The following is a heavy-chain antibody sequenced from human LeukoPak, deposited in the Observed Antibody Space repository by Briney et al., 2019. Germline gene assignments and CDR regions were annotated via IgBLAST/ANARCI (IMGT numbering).Heavy chain of an antibody. CDR1: GGSLSGYY. CDR2: IYISGNS. J-gene: IGHJ4*02. V-gene: IGHV4-4*07. CDR3: ARSNLGSYDQSGYYQY. Sequence: SETLSLTCTVSGGSLSGYYWNWIRQPAGKGLEWIGRIYISGNSWYKPSLQSRVTMPVDTSKNQFSLKMSSLTAADTAVYYCARSNLGSYDQSGYYQYWGQGTRVTVSS. D-gene: IGHD3-22*01.